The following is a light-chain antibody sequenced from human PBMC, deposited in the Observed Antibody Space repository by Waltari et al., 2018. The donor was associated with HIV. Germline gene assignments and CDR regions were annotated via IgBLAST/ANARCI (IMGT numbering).Light chain of an antibody. Sequence: EIVLTQSPGTLSLSPRERATLSCRATQSVSRNYLAWYQQKPGQSPRLLIYGASSRATDIPDRFSGSGAGTVFTLTITRLEPEDFAVYYCQQYGSSPWTFGHGTKVEIK. V-gene: IGKV3-20*01. CDR3: QQYGSSPWT. CDR1: QSVSRNY. J-gene: IGKJ1*01. CDR2: GAS.